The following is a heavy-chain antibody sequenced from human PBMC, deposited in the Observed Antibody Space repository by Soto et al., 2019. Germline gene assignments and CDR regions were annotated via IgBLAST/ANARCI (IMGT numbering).Heavy chain of an antibody. CDR1: GGSISSSNW. J-gene: IGHJ4*02. CDR2: IYHSGST. D-gene: IGHD2-21*02. CDR3: ARSGNSYSYYFDY. V-gene: IGHV4-4*02. Sequence: PSETLSLTCAVSGGSISSSNWWSWARQPPGKGLEWIGEIYHSGSTNYNPSLKSRVTISVDKSKNQFSLKLSSVTAADTAVYYCARSGNSYSYYFDYWGQGTLVTVSS.